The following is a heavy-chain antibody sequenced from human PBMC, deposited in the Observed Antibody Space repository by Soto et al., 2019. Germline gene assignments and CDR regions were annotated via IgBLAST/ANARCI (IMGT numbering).Heavy chain of an antibody. Sequence: VGSVRLSCAASGFTFSDSYMSWIRQAPGKGLEWISYITFSGNTVYYADSLKGRFTISRDNAKNSLYLQMNRLRAEDTAVYYCARVSWREKYGMDVWGQGTTVTVSS. J-gene: IGHJ6*02. V-gene: IGHV3-11*01. CDR1: GFTFSDSY. CDR2: ITFSGNTV. CDR3: ARVSWREKYGMDV.